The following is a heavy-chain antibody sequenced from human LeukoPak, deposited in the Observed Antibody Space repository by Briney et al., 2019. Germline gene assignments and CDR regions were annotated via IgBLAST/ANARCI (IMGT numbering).Heavy chain of an antibody. V-gene: IGHV3-23*01. CDR2: ISDSGGST. CDR3: TKDRVSRLQLSDDY. Sequence: GGSLRLSCAASGFTFSTYALSWVRQAPGKGLEWVSAISDSGGSTHYADSVKGRFTISRDNSKNTLYLQMNSLRAEDTAVYYCTKDRVSRLQLSDDYWGQGTLVTVSS. CDR1: GFTFSTYA. D-gene: IGHD1-1*01. J-gene: IGHJ4*02.